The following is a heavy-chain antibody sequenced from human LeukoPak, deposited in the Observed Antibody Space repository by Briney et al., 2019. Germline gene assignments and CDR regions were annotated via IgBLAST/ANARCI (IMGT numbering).Heavy chain of an antibody. CDR3: ARGQWLVSHWYFDL. J-gene: IGHJ2*01. V-gene: IGHV3-74*01. CDR2: INSDGSST. CDR1: GFTLSTYW. Sequence: GGSLRLSCAASGFTLSTYWMHWVRQAPGKGLVWVARINSDGSSTNYADSVKGRFTISRDSAKNTLYLQMNSLRAEDTAVYYCARGQWLVSHWYFDLWGRGTLVTVSS. D-gene: IGHD6-19*01.